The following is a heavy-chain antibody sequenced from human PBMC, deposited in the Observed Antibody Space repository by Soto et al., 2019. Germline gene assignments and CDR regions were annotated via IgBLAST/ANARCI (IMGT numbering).Heavy chain of an antibody. D-gene: IGHD5-12*01. CDR2: IHPGDSDT. Sequence: GESLKISCKGSGYFFSSQWIAWVRLMPGKGLEWVGIIHPGDSDTRYSPSFQGQVTISVDGSINTAYLQSRSLEASDTAVYYCASPGQNRDRPLAFWRQRTPVTVSS. CDR3: ASPGQNRDRPLAF. CDR1: GYFFSSQW. J-gene: IGHJ4*02. V-gene: IGHV5-51*01.